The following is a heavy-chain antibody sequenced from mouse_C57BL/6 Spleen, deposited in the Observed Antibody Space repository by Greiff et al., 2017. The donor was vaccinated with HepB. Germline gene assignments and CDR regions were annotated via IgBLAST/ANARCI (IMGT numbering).Heavy chain of an antibody. D-gene: IGHD2-2*01. V-gene: IGHV5-4*01. CDR2: ISDGGSYT. J-gene: IGHJ3*01. Sequence: EVQLVESGGGLVKPGGSLKLSCAASGFTFSSYAMSWVRQTPEKRLEWVATISDGGSYTYYPDNVKGRFTISRDNAKNNLYLQRSHLKSEDTAMYYCARGSDGYDEFAYWGQGTPVTVSA. CDR3: ARGSDGYDEFAY. CDR1: GFTFSSYA.